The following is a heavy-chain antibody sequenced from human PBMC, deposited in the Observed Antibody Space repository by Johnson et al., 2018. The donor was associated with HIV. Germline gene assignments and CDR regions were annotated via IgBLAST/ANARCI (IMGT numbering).Heavy chain of an antibody. CDR2: ISYDGSNK. CDR1: GFTFSSYA. Sequence: QVQLVESGGGVVQPGRSLRLSCAASGFTFSSYAMHWVRQAPGKGLEWVAVISYDGSNKYYADSVNGRFTISRDNSKNTLYLQMNSLRAEDTAVYYCARAGVVFATASHDAFDIWGQGTMVTVSS. J-gene: IGHJ3*02. CDR3: ARAGVVFATASHDAFDI. D-gene: IGHD2-21*01. V-gene: IGHV3-30*04.